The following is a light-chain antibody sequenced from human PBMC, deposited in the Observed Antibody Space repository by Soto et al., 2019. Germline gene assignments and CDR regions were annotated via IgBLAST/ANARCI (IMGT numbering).Light chain of an antibody. CDR3: AACDDSLSGVV. CDR1: SSNIGSNY. CDR2: RNN. Sequence: QSVLTQPPSASGTPGQRVTISCSGSSSNIGSNYVYWYQHLPGTAPKLLIYRNNQRPSGVPDRFSGSKSGTSASLAINGLRSEDEADYYRAACDDSLSGVVFGGGTQLTVL. J-gene: IGLJ2*01. V-gene: IGLV1-47*01.